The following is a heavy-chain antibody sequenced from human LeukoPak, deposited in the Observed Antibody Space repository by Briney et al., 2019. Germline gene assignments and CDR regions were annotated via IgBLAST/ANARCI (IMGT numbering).Heavy chain of an antibody. CDR3: AKLNRYNWNDDGDNWFDP. D-gene: IGHD1-1*01. CDR1: GFTFGSYS. Sequence: PGGSLRLSCAASGFTFGSYSMNWVRQAPGKGLEWVSYISSSGSTIYYADSVKGRFTISRDNAKNSLYLQMNSLRAEDTAVYYCAKLNRYNWNDDGDNWFDPWGQGTLVTVSS. V-gene: IGHV3-48*01. CDR2: ISSSGSTI. J-gene: IGHJ5*02.